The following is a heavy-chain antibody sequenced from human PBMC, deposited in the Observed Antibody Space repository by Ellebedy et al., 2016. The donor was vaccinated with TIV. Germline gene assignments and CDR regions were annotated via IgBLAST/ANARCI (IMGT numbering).Heavy chain of an antibody. Sequence: GGSLRLXXAASGFTFSSYSMNWVRQAPGKGLEWVAVISYDGSNKYYADSVKGRFTISRDNSKNTLYLQMNSLRAEDTAVYYCARDLYSSLVREGGMDVWGQGTTVTVSS. J-gene: IGHJ6*02. V-gene: IGHV3-30*03. CDR3: ARDLYSSLVREGGMDV. CDR1: GFTFSSYS. CDR2: ISYDGSNK. D-gene: IGHD6-13*01.